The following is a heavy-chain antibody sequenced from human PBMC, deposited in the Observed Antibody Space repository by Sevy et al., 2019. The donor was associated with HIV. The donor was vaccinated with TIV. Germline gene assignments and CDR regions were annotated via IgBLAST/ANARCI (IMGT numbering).Heavy chain of an antibody. CDR2: ISSNGGST. J-gene: IGHJ3*02. D-gene: IGHD2-2*03. V-gene: IGHV3-64*01. CDR3: ARDNGYCSSTSCPPYYAFDI. CDR1: GFTFSSYA. Sequence: GGSLRLSCAASGFTFSSYAMHWVRQAPGKGLEYVSAISSNGGSTYYANSVKGRLTISRDNSKNTLYLQMGSLRAEDMAVYYCARDNGYCSSTSCPPYYAFDIWGQGTMVTVSS.